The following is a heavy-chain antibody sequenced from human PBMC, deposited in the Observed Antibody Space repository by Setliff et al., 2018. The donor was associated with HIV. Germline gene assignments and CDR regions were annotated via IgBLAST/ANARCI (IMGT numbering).Heavy chain of an antibody. Sequence: PSETLSLTCAVYGGSFSGYYWNWIRQSPGKGLEWIGEINHSGSTNYNPSLKSRITISVDTSKKQFSLKLNSVTAADTAVYYCARGPAEWQIVVVPAAHWYFDLWGRGTLVTSPQ. CDR1: GGSFSGYY. D-gene: IGHD2-2*01. CDR2: INHSGST. J-gene: IGHJ2*01. CDR3: ARGPAEWQIVVVPAAHWYFDL. V-gene: IGHV4-34*01.